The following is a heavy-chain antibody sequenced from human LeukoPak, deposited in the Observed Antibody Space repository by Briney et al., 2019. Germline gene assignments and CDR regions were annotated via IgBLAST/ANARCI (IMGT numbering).Heavy chain of an antibody. CDR1: GYSFSTNW. CDR2: IYPGDSDT. Sequence: GESLKISCTGSGYSFSTNWIGWVRQMPGEGLEWMGIIYPGDSDTLYSTSFQGLVTISADKSISTVYLQWSSLQASDTAVYYCAKRKIDGPQSPNWFDPWGQGTLVIVSS. V-gene: IGHV5-51*01. D-gene: IGHD4-11*01. J-gene: IGHJ5*02. CDR3: AKRKIDGPQSPNWFDP.